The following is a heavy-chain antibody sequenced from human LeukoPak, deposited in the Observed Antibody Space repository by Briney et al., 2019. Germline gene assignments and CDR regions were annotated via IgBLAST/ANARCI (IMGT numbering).Heavy chain of an antibody. CDR1: GFTVSSNY. Sequence: GGSLRLSCAASGFTVSSNYMTWIRQAPGKGLEWVSVIYGGGNTYYADSVKGRFTISRDSAKNSLYLQMNSLRAEDTAVYYCARVRTTVTYYFDYWGQGTLVTVSS. CDR3: ARVRTTVTYYFDY. CDR2: IYGGGNT. D-gene: IGHD4-17*01. J-gene: IGHJ4*02. V-gene: IGHV3-66*01.